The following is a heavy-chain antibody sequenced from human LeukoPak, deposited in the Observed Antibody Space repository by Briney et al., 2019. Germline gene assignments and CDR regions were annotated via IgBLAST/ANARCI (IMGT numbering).Heavy chain of an antibody. CDR1: GYSLTNYW. CDR3: ARQGVYDSSGYYYPDAFDI. V-gene: IGHV5-10-1*01. D-gene: IGHD3-22*01. J-gene: IGHJ3*02. Sequence: GESLRISCKGSGYSLTNYWISWVREMPGKGLEWMGRIDPSDSYTNYSPSFQGHVTISADKSISTAYLQWSSLKASDTAMYYCARQGVYDSSGYYYPDAFDIWGQGTMVTVSS. CDR2: IDPSDSYT.